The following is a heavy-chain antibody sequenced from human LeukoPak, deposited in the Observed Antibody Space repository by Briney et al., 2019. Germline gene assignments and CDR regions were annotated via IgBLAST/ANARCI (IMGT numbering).Heavy chain of an antibody. CDR2: ISTSSSTT. CDR1: GFTFSSYA. J-gene: IGHJ6*02. CDR3: ARSNYYTVDV. V-gene: IGHV3-48*01. Sequence: GGSLRLSCAASGFTFSSYAMSWVRQAPGKGLEWVSYISTSSSTTYYADSVKGRFTISRDNAKNSLYLQMNSLRADDTAVYYCARSNYYTVDVWGQGTAVTVSS.